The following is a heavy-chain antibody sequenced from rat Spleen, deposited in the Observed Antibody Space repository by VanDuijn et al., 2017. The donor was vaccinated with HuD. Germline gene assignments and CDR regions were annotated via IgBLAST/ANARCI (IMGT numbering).Heavy chain of an antibody. CDR1: GFTFSDYN. CDR2: ISIGGSST. D-gene: IGHD4-4*01. V-gene: IGHV5-7*01. CDR3: ARRGNSVYWNFDF. J-gene: IGHJ1*01. Sequence: EVQLVESGGDLVQPGRSLKLSCAASGFTFSDYNMAWVRQAPRKGLDWVASISIGGSSTYYRDSVKGRFSISRDDAKSTLYLQMDSLRSEDTATYYCARRGNSVYWNFDFWGPGTMVTVSS.